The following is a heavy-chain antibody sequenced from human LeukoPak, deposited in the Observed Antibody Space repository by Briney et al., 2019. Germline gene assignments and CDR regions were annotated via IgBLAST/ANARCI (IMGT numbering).Heavy chain of an antibody. V-gene: IGHV4-59*01. D-gene: IGHD6-19*01. CDR1: GGSISSY. Sequence: PSETLSLTCTVSGGSISSYWSWIRQPPGKGLEWIGYIYYSGSTNYNPSLKSRVTISVDTSKNQFSLKLSSVTAADTAVYYCARGPILGYSSGWYSGMDVWGQGTTVTVSS. CDR2: IYYSGST. CDR3: ARGPILGYSSGWYSGMDV. J-gene: IGHJ6*02.